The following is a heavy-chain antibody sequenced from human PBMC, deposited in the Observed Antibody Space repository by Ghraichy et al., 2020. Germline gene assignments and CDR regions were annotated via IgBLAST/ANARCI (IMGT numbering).Heavy chain of an antibody. CDR1: GFTFSSYA. J-gene: IGHJ4*02. D-gene: IGHD3-10*01. CDR2: ISGSGYST. CDR3: GKAYGSGGGTFYY. Sequence: GGSLRLSCAASGFTFSSYAMTWVRQAPGKGLDWVSVISGSGYSTYYADSVKDRFTISRDNSKNTLYLQMKSLRAEDTAVYYCGKAYGSGGGTFYYWGQGTLVTVSS. V-gene: IGHV3-23*01.